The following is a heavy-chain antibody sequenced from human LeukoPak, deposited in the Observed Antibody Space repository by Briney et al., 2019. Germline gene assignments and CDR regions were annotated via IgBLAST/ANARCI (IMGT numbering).Heavy chain of an antibody. Sequence: GGSLRLSCAASGFTFRSYEMNWVRQAPGKGLEWVSYISTSGGTKYYADSVKGRFIISRDNAKDSLYLQMNSLRDEDTAVYYCARESYWGSSAKGFDYWGQGTLVIVSS. D-gene: IGHD7-27*01. CDR2: ISTSGGTK. CDR1: GFTFRSYE. V-gene: IGHV3-48*03. J-gene: IGHJ4*02. CDR3: ARESYWGSSAKGFDY.